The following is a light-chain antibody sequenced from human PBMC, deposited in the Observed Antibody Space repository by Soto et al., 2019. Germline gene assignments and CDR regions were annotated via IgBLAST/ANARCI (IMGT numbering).Light chain of an antibody. CDR1: QSLAYSDGNTY. CDR2: KVS. Sequence: DVVMTQSPLSLPVTLGQPASISCRSSQSLAYSDGNTYLNWFQQRPGQSPRRLIYKVSNRVSGVPDSISGSGSCTDFTLKIIRVEAEDVGVYYCMQGTHWPPYTFGQGTKLEIK. V-gene: IGKV2-30*01. J-gene: IGKJ2*01. CDR3: MQGTHWPPYT.